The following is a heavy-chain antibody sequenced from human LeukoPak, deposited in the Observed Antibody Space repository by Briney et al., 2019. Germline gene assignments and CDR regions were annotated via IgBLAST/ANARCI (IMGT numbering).Heavy chain of an antibody. CDR3: GRVQKTQTGGTPDY. Sequence: GGSLRLSCAASGFTFSSYAMTWVRQAPGKGLEWVANINQDGSEKDYVDSVKGRFTISRDNAKNSLYLQVNSLRDDDTAVYYCGRVQKTQTGGTPDYWGQGTLVTVSS. CDR2: INQDGSEK. V-gene: IGHV3-7*01. CDR1: GFTFSSYA. D-gene: IGHD1-14*01. J-gene: IGHJ4*02.